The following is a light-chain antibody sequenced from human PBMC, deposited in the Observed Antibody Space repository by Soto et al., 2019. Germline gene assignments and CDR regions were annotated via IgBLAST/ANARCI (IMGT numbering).Light chain of an antibody. CDR1: QTVSTY. J-gene: IGKJ1*01. CDR3: QQTYTTPRT. V-gene: IGKV1-39*01. CDR2: ATS. Sequence: DVEMTQSPSSLSSSVGDRVSISCRASQTVSTYLNWYQQKPGKAPTLLISATSTLQSGVPSRFSGSGSGTDFTLTITSLQPEDFATYYCQQTYTTPRTFGQGTKVDIK.